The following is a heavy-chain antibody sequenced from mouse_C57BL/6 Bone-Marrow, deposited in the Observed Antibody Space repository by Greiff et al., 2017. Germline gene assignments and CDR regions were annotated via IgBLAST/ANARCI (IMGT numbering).Heavy chain of an antibody. Sequence: VQLQQPGAELVRPGTSVKLSCKASGYTFTSYWMHWVKRRPGQGLEWIGVIDPSDSYTNYNQKLKGKATLTVDTSSSTAYMQLSSLTSEDSAVYYCARGYYSNPFAYWGQGTLVTVSA. CDR3: ARGYYSNPFAY. D-gene: IGHD2-5*01. CDR1: GYTFTSYW. J-gene: IGHJ3*01. V-gene: IGHV1-59*01. CDR2: IDPSDSYT.